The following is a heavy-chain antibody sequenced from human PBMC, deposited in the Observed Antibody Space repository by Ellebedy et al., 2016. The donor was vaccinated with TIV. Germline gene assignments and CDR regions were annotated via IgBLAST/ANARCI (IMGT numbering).Heavy chain of an antibody. D-gene: IGHD3-3*01. V-gene: IGHV4-30-4*01. CDR3: ARDAIIRGIDY. J-gene: IGHJ4*02. Sequence: MPSETLSLTCTVSGGSISSSYYYWGWIRQPPGKGLEWIGYIYYSGSTYYNPSHKSRVTISVDTSKNQFSLKLSSVTAADTAVYYCARDAIIRGIDYWGQGTLVTVSS. CDR1: GGSISSSYYY. CDR2: IYYSGST.